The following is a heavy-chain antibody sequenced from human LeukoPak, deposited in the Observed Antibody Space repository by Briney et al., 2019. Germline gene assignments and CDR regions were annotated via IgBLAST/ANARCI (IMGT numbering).Heavy chain of an antibody. J-gene: IGHJ6*02. V-gene: IGHV4-4*07. D-gene: IGHD4-17*01. CDR1: GGSISSFY. CDR2: IYSSGNT. Sequence: SETLSLTCTVSGGSISSFYWSWIRQFPGKGLEWIGRIYSSGNTNSNPSLKSRVTMSVDTSKNQFSLKLSSVTAADTAVYYCAREPYGDSGMDVWGQGTTVTVSS. CDR3: AREPYGDSGMDV.